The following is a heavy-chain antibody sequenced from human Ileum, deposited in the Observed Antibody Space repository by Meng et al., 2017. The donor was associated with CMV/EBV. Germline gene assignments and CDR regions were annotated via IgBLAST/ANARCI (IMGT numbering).Heavy chain of an antibody. CDR2: IYTGGPT. J-gene: IGHJ4*02. Sequence: QAHLLESGPGLVKPSETLSLTCTISSASITPYYWNWIRQPAGKGLEWIGRIYTGGPTDYNPSLKSRVTMSVDMSKNQFFLNLSSVTAADTAVYYCARGQTVRGFEYWGLGILVTVSS. CDR1: SASITPYY. V-gene: IGHV4-4*07. D-gene: IGHD3-10*01. CDR3: ARGQTVRGFEY.